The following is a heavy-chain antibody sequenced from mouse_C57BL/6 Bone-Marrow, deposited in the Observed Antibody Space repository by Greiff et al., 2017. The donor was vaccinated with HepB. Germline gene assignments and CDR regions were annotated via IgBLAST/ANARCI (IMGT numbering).Heavy chain of an antibody. J-gene: IGHJ2*01. V-gene: IGHV1-82*01. CDR1: GYAFSSSW. Sequence: VKLEESGPELVKPGASVKISCKASGYAFSSSWMNWVKQRPGKGLEWIGRIYPGDGDTNYNGKFKGKATLTADKSSSTAYMQLSSLTSEDSEVYFCAVYGNYDYWGQGTTLTVSS. D-gene: IGHD2-1*01. CDR2: IYPGDGDT. CDR3: AVYGNYDY.